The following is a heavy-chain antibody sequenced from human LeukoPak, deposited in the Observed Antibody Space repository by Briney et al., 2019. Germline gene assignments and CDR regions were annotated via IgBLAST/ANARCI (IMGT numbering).Heavy chain of an antibody. CDR1: GGTFSSYA. CDR3: ARGGAARLAFDI. J-gene: IGHJ3*02. V-gene: IGHV1-69*13. Sequence: GASVKVSCKASGGTFSSYAISWVRQAPGQGLEWMGGIIPIFGTANYAQKFQGRVTITADESTSTAYMELSSLRSEDTAVYYCARGGAARLAFDIWGQGTMVTVSS. CDR2: IIPIFGTA. D-gene: IGHD6-6*01.